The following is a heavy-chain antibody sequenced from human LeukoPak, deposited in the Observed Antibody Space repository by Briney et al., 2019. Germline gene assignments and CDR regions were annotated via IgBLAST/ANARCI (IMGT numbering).Heavy chain of an antibody. CDR2: VNPRSGDA. CDR1: GYTFISYN. D-gene: IGHD2-8*01. CDR3: ARGVPLGYCTYGVCYPPYYFDY. Sequence: ASVTVSCKASGYTFISYNINRLRQAPGQGLEWMGWVNPRSGDAGYLQKFQGRLTITRDSSIDTAYMDLSGLNSEDTAVYYCARGVPLGYCTYGVCYPPYYFDYWGQGTLVTASS. J-gene: IGHJ4*02. V-gene: IGHV1-8*01.